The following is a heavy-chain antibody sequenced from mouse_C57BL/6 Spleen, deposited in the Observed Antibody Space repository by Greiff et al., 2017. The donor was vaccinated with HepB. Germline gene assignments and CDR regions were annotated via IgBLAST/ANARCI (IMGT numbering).Heavy chain of an antibody. CDR3: ARADGYDCDY. D-gene: IGHD2-2*01. CDR1: GYAFTNYL. CDR2: INPGSGGT. Sequence: QVQLKQSGAELVRPGTSVKVSCKASGYAFTNYLIEWVKQRPGQGLEWIGVINPGSGGTNYNEKFKGKATLTADKSSSTAYMQLSSLTSEDSAVYVCARADGYDCDYWGQGTTLTVSS. J-gene: IGHJ2*01. V-gene: IGHV1-54*01.